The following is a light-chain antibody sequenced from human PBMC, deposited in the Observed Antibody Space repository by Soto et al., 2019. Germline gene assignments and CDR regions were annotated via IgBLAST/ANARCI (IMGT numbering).Light chain of an antibody. CDR3: LQDYNYPLI. J-gene: IGKJ1*01. CDR1: QDIRSD. V-gene: IGKV1-6*01. CDR2: GAS. Sequence: AIQMTQSPSSLSASVGDRVTITCRASQDIRSDLGWYQHKPGKAPKLLIYGASNLQSRVPSRFSGSGSGTDFTLTISSLQPEDFATYYCLQDYNYPLIFGKGTKVESK.